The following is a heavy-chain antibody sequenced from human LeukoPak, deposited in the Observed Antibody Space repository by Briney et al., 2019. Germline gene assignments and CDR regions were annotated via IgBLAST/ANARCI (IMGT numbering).Heavy chain of an antibody. J-gene: IGHJ4*02. CDR3: AANVITMVRGVPGDY. V-gene: IGHV1-58*01. CDR1: GFTFASSA. Sequence: GASVKVSCKASGFTFASSAVQWVRQARGQRLEWIGWIVVGSGNTNYAQKFQERVTITRDMSTSTAYMELSSLRSEDTAVYYCAANVITMVRGVPGDYWGQGTLVTVSS. CDR2: IVVGSGNT. D-gene: IGHD3-10*01.